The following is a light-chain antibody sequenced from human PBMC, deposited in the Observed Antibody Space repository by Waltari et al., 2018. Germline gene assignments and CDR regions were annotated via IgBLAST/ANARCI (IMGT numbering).Light chain of an antibody. V-gene: IGLV2-23*02. CDR3: CSYAGVSTWV. J-gene: IGLJ3*02. CDR1: SSDVGRYNL. CDR2: EVT. Sequence: QSALTQPASASGSPGQSITISCTGTSSDVGRYNLVLWFQQHPGKAPKLIIYEVTKPPSGTSTRFSGSKSGNTASLTLSGLQAEDEADYFCCSYAGVSTWVFGGGTKLTVL.